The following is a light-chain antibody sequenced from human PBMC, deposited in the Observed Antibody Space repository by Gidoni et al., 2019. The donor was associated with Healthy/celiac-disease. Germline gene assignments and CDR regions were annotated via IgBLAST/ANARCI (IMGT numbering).Light chain of an antibody. V-gene: IGKV1-5*03. CDR1: QSISSW. CDR3: QQYNRYRWT. Sequence: DIQMNQSPSTLSASVGDRVTITCRASQSISSWLAWYQQKPGKAPKLLIYKASSLESGVPSRFSGSGSGTEFTLTISSLQPDDFATYYCQQYNRYRWTCGQXTKVEIK. J-gene: IGKJ1*01. CDR2: KAS.